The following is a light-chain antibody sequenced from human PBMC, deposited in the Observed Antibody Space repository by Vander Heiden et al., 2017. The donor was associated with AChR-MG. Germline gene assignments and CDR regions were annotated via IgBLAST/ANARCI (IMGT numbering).Light chain of an antibody. CDR3: CSYASGYSVI. V-gene: IGLV2-11*01. J-gene: IGLJ2*01. CDR2: DVS. CDR1: RSDVGVYNF. Sequence: QSALTQPRSVSVSPGQSVTRSCTGTRSDVGVYNFVSWYVKHPGKAPKLIIYDVSKRPSGVPDRFSGSKSGNTASLTISGLQADDEADYYCCSYASGYSVIFGGGTKLTVL.